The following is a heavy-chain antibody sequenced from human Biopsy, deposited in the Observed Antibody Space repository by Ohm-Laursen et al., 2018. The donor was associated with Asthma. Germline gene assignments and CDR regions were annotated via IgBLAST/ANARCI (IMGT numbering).Heavy chain of an antibody. J-gene: IGHJ5*01. CDR2: ISWNSVSI. V-gene: IGHV3-9*01. CDR3: VKGRLSSSWAWFES. Sequence: SLRLSCSASGFTFEDYAMHWVRQSTGRGLEWVSSISWNSVSIDYAGSVKGRFTISRDNAKNSLYLQMNSLRAGDTAMYYCVKGRLSSSWAWFESWGQGTLVTVSS. CDR1: GFTFEDYA. D-gene: IGHD6-13*01.